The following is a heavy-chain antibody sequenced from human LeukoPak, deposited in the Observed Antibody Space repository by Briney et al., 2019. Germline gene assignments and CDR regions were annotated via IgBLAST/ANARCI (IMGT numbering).Heavy chain of an antibody. CDR1: GFTLSSYW. CDR2: INGDGSST. J-gene: IGHJ4*02. D-gene: IGHD6-19*01. Sequence: GGSLRLSCAASGFTLSSYWMHWVRQAPGKGLVWVSRINGDGSSTPYANSVTGRFTISRDNAKNTLYLQMHSLRADDTAVYYCARGSTSGWPDYFDYWGQGSVVTVSS. CDR3: ARGSTSGWPDYFDY. V-gene: IGHV3-74*01.